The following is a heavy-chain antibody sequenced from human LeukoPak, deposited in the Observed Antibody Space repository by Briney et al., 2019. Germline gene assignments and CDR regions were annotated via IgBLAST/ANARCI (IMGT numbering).Heavy chain of an antibody. Sequence: GGSLRLSCAASGFTFSSYSMNWVRQAPGKGLEWVSSISSSSSYIYYADSVKGRFTISRDNAKNSLYLQMNSLRAEDTAVYYCARFGGALDAFDIWGQGTMVTVSS. J-gene: IGHJ3*02. D-gene: IGHD3-10*01. V-gene: IGHV3-21*01. CDR1: GFTFSSYS. CDR3: ARFGGALDAFDI. CDR2: ISSSSSYI.